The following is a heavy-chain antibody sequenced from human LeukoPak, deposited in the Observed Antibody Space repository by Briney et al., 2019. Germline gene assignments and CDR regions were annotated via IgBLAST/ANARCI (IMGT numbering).Heavy chain of an antibody. Sequence: PGRSLRLSCAASGFIFSTYGIHWVRQAPGKGLEWVAVIWSDGSNKYYADSVMGRFTISRDNSKNILYLQMNSLRPEVTAMYFCVRAVGPFDYWGQGTLVTVSS. D-gene: IGHD4-23*01. J-gene: IGHJ4*02. CDR1: GFIFSTYG. CDR2: IWSDGSNK. CDR3: VRAVGPFDY. V-gene: IGHV3-33*01.